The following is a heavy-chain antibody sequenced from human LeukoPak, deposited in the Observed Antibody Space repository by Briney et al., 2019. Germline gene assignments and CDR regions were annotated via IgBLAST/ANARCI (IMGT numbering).Heavy chain of an antibody. V-gene: IGHV3-33*01. J-gene: IGHJ4*02. CDR2: IWYDGSNK. CDR3: ARGTLWFGELSHIFDY. CDR1: EFTFSSYG. D-gene: IGHD3-10*01. Sequence: GGSLRLSCAASEFTFSSYGMHWVRQAPGKGLEWVAVIWYDGSNKYYADSVKGRFTISRDNSKNTLYLQMNSLRAEDTAVYYCARGTLWFGELSHIFDYWGQGTLVTVSS.